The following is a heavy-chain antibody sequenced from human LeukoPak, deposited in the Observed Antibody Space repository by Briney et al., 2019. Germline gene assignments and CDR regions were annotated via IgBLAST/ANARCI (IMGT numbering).Heavy chain of an antibody. D-gene: IGHD4-23*01. CDR2: IWYDGSNK. J-gene: IGHJ4*02. Sequence: GGSLSLSCAASGFTFSSYGMHWVRQAPGKGLEWVAVIWYDGSNKYYADSVKGRFTISRDNSKNTLYLQMNSLRAEDTAVYYCARDSTVVTPEFAGYLFDYWGQGTLVTVSS. CDR3: ARDSTVVTPEFAGYLFDY. CDR1: GFTFSSYG. V-gene: IGHV3-33*01.